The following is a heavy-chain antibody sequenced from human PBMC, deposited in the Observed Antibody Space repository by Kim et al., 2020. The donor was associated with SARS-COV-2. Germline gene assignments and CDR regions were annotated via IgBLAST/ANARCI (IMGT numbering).Heavy chain of an antibody. CDR2: IYYSGST. J-gene: IGHJ5*02. D-gene: IGHD6-13*01. Sequence: SETLSLTCTVSGGSISSGGYYWSWIRQHPGKGLEWIGYIYYSGSTYYNPSLKSRVTISVDTSKNQFSLKLTSVTAADTAVYYCARGVPYSSSLGWFDPWGQGTLVTVSS. CDR3: ARGVPYSSSLGWFDP. V-gene: IGHV4-31*03. CDR1: GGSISSGGYY.